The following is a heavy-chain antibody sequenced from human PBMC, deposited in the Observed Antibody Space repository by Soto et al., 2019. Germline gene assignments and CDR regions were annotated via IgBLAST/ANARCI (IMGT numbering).Heavy chain of an antibody. D-gene: IGHD3-3*01. CDR3: ARPLGGVGIEGYYSGMDV. V-gene: IGHV4-39*01. J-gene: IGHJ6*02. CDR2: IYYSEST. Sequence: KTSETLSLTCTVSGVSIGSSSAYWGWIRQPPGQELEWIGTIYYSESTYYNPSLSSRLIISADTAKNQFSLKLSSVTAADTAVYYCARPLGGVGIEGYYSGMDVWGQGTTVTVSS. CDR1: GVSIGSSSAY.